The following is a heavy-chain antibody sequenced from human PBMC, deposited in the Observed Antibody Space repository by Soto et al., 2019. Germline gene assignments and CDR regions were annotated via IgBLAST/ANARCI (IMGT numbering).Heavy chain of an antibody. J-gene: IGHJ3*02. CDR3: ARLFGVIAVFTDAFNI. V-gene: IGHV1-3*01. Sequence: ASVKVSCKASGYPFTNYVMHWVRLAPGQRLEWMGWINAANGNTQYSQKFQGRVSISTDTSANTAYLELTSLRSEDTAVYFCARLFGVIAVFTDAFNIWGQGTMVTLS. CDR1: GYPFTNYV. D-gene: IGHD2-21*01. CDR2: INAANGNT.